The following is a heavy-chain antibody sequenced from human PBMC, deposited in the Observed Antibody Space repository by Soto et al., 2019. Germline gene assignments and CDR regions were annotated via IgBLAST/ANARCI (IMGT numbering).Heavy chain of an antibody. CDR1: GYTFTGYY. CDR2: INPNSGGT. D-gene: IGHD2-8*01. Sequence: AASVKVSCKASGYTFTGYYMHWVRQAPGQGLEWMGWINPNSGGTNYAQKFQGRVTMTRDTSISTAYMELSRLRSDDTAVYYCASQGLYSIDGYYYYYYGMDVWGQGTTVTVSS. J-gene: IGHJ6*02. CDR3: ASQGLYSIDGYYYYYYGMDV. V-gene: IGHV1-2*02.